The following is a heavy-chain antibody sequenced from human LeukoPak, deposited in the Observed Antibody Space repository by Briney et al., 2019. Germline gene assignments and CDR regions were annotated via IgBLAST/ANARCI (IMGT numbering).Heavy chain of an antibody. V-gene: IGHV4-59*01. CDR1: GGSISSYY. D-gene: IGHD3-10*01. CDR3: ARSAHMVRGVYFDY. Sequence: SETLSLTCTVSGGSISSYYWSWIRQPPGKGLEWIGYIYYSGSTNYNPSLKSRVTISVDTSKNQSSLKLSSVTAADTAVYYCARSAHMVRGVYFDYWGQGTLVTVSS. CDR2: IYYSGST. J-gene: IGHJ4*02.